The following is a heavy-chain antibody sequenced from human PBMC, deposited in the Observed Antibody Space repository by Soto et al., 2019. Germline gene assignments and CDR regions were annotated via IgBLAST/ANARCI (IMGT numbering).Heavy chain of an antibody. CDR3: ARDSPDKGSTSDYGMDV. Sequence: SVKVSCKASGGTFSSYAISWVRQAPGQGLEWMGGIIPIFGTANYAQKFQGRVTITADKSTSTAYMELSSLRSEDTAVYYCARDSPDKGSTSDYGMDVWGQGTTVTVSS. CDR2: IIPIFGTA. V-gene: IGHV1-69*06. CDR1: GGTFSSYA. J-gene: IGHJ6*02. D-gene: IGHD2-2*01.